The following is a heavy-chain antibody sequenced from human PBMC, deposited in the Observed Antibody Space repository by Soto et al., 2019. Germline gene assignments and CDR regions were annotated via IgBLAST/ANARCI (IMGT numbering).Heavy chain of an antibody. J-gene: IGHJ4*02. CDR1: GGTFSSYA. CDR3: ARLGSSGYYGLEYLGFDY. D-gene: IGHD3-22*01. V-gene: IGHV1-69*13. Sequence: ASVKVSCKASGGTFSSYAISWVRQAPGQGLEWMGGIIPIFGTANYAQKFQGRVTITADESTSTAYMELSSLRSEDTAVYYCARLGSSGYYGLEYLGFDYWGQGTLVPSPQ. CDR2: IIPIFGTA.